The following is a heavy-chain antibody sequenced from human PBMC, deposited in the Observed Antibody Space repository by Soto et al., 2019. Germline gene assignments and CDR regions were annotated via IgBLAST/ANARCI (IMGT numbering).Heavy chain of an antibody. D-gene: IGHD2-2*01. CDR2: ISGDGGTT. CDR1: GFTFSSYA. CDR3: AKKRVLVPAMYHFDY. Sequence: GGSLRLSCAASGFTFSSYAMNWVRQAPGKGLEWVSIISGDGGTTSYADSVKGRFTISRDNSKNTLYLQMNSLGAEDTAVYYCAKKRVLVPAMYHFDYWGQGTLVTSPQ. J-gene: IGHJ4*02. V-gene: IGHV3-23*01.